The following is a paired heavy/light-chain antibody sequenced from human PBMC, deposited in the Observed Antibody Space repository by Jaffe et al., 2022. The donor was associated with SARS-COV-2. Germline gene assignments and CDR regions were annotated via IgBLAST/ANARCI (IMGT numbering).Heavy chain of an antibody. J-gene: IGHJ5*02. CDR2: INHSGGT. Sequence: QVQLQQWGAGLLKPSETLSLTCAVYGGSFSDFSWSWIRQPPGKGLEWIGEINHSGGTNYNPSLKSRVTMSVDTSRSHFSLKLYSVTAADTAVYYCARSTRLPDPVVWFATPPPRKFKWFDPWGQGTRVTVSS. CDR3: ARSTRLPDPVVWFATPPPRKFKWFDP. V-gene: IGHV4-34*01. D-gene: IGHD2-15*01. CDR1: GGSFSDFS.
Light chain of an antibody. CDR1: QSISTY. CDR2: AAS. Sequence: DIQMTQSPSSLSASIGDRVTITCRASQSISTYLNWYQQKPGKAPKVLIHAASTLQSGVPSRFSGSGFGTDFTLTISSLQPDDFATYYCQQSYSPSPTFGQGTRVEI. V-gene: IGKV1-39*01. CDR3: QQSYSPSPT. J-gene: IGKJ1*01.